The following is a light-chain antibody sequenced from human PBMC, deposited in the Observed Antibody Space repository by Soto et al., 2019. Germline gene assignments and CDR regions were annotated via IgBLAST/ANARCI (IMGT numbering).Light chain of an antibody. V-gene: IGKV3-11*01. CDR1: QSVSSY. CDR2: GAS. CDR3: QQRSDWPPIT. J-gene: IGKJ5*01. Sequence: EIVLTQSPATLSLSPGERATLSCRASQSVSSYLAWYQQKPGQAPRLLIYGASNRATGIPARFSGSGSGTDFTLTISSLEPEDFAVYYCQQRSDWPPITFGQGTRLDIK.